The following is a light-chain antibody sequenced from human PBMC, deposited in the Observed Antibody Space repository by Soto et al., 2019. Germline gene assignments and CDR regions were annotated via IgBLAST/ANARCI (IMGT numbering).Light chain of an antibody. CDR1: QSVSDSY. V-gene: IGKV3-20*01. CDR3: QQYGSSPET. Sequence: ESVLTQSPGTLSLSPGERATLSCRASQSVSDSYLAWYQQKPGQAPRLLIYGASSRATGIPDRFSGSGSGTDFTLTISRLEPEDFAVYYCQQYGSSPETFGQGTKVEIK. J-gene: IGKJ1*01. CDR2: GAS.